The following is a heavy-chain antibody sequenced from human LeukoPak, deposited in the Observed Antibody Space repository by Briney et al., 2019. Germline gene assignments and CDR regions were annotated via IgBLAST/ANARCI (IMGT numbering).Heavy chain of an antibody. CDR2: IWYDGSNK. D-gene: IGHD6-13*01. V-gene: IGHV3-33*01. J-gene: IGHJ4*02. Sequence: GRSLRLSCAASGFTFSSYGMHWVRQAPGKGLEWVAVIWYDGSNKYYADSVKGRFTISRDNSKNTLYLQMNSLRAEDTAVYYCARSLRVAAGALDYWGQGTLVTVSS. CDR3: ARSLRVAAGALDY. CDR1: GFTFSSYG.